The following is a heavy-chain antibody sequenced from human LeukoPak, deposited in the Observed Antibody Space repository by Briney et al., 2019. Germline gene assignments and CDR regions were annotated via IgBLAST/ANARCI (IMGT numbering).Heavy chain of an antibody. Sequence: HGRVHKNKWIGWINPNSGGTNYAQKFQGRVTMTRDTSISTAYMELSRLRSDDTAVYYCARPRRASYSYHGMDVWGLGITVTVSS. CDR3: ARPRRASYSYHGMDV. J-gene: IGHJ6*02. V-gene: IGHV1-2*02. CDR2: INPNSGGT.